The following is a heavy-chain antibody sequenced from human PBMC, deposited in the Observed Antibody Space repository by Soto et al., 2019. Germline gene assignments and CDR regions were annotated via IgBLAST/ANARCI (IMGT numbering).Heavy chain of an antibody. Sequence: PSETLSLTCTVSSGSISSYYWSWIRQPPGKGLEWIGYINYSGSTNYNSSLKSRVTISVDTSKNQFSLKLSSVTAADAAVYYCARLKYYDSSYGGYFDYWGQGTLVTVSS. CDR2: INYSGST. CDR3: ARLKYYDSSYGGYFDY. V-gene: IGHV4-59*08. CDR1: SGSISSYY. J-gene: IGHJ4*02. D-gene: IGHD3-22*01.